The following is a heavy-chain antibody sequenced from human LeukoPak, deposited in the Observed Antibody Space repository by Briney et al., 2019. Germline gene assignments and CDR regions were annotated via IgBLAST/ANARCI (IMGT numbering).Heavy chain of an antibody. D-gene: IGHD1-26*01. CDR2: IYYSGST. Sequence: SETLSLTCTVSGGSISSYYWSWIRQPPGKGLEWIGYIYYSGSTSYNPSLKSRVTISVDTSKNQFSLKLSSVTAADTAVYYCARVGDGSYWGDAFDIWGQGTMVTVSS. J-gene: IGHJ3*02. CDR3: ARVGDGSYWGDAFDI. V-gene: IGHV4-59*01. CDR1: GGSISSYY.